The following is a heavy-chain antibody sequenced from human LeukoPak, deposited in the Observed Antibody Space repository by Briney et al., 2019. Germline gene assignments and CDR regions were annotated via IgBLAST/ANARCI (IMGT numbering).Heavy chain of an antibody. D-gene: IGHD3-10*01. Sequence: ASVKVTCKASGYTFTSYDINWVRQATGQGLEWMGWMNPNSGNTGYAQKFQGRVTMTRNTSISTAYMELSSLRSEDTAVYYCARSRVRGVATLYYYYYYYMDVWGKGTTVTISS. CDR3: ARSRVRGVATLYYYYYYYMDV. V-gene: IGHV1-8*01. CDR1: GYTFTSYD. CDR2: MNPNSGNT. J-gene: IGHJ6*03.